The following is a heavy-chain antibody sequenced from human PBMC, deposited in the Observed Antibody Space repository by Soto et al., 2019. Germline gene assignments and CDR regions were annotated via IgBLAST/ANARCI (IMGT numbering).Heavy chain of an antibody. Sequence: QVQLQESGPGLVKPSETLSLTCTVSGGSISNYYWSWVRQPPGKGLEWIAYIYYSGNTNHNPSLKSRVTISVDTSKNQFSLKLTSVTAADTALYYCARTVPEGWFDPWGQGTLVTVSS. J-gene: IGHJ5*02. CDR2: IYYSGNT. D-gene: IGHD4-4*01. CDR1: GGSISNYY. V-gene: IGHV4-59*08. CDR3: ARTVPEGWFDP.